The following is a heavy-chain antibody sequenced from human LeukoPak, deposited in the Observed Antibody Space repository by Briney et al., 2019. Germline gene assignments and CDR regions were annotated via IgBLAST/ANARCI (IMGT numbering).Heavy chain of an antibody. J-gene: IGHJ4*02. Sequence: ASVKVSCKASGYTFTSYDINWVRQATGQGLEWMGWMNPNSGNTGYAQKFQGRVTVTRNTSISTAYMELSSLRSEDTAVYYCARGDLLWFGELLPFDYWGQGTLVTVSS. CDR1: GYTFTSYD. D-gene: IGHD3-10*01. V-gene: IGHV1-8*01. CDR3: ARGDLLWFGELLPFDY. CDR2: MNPNSGNT.